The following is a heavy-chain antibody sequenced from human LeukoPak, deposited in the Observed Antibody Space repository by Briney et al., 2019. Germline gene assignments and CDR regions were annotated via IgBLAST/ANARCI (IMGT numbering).Heavy chain of an antibody. CDR1: GFVFSSYA. CDR3: AKEKYSSSSYFDY. D-gene: IGHD6-6*01. Sequence: GGSLRLSCAASGFVFSSYAMSWVRQAPGKGLEWVSAISGSGGSTYYAGSVKGRFTIPRDNSKNTLYLQMNSLRAEDTAVYYCAKEKYSSSSYFDYWGQGTLVTVSS. J-gene: IGHJ4*02. CDR2: ISGSGGST. V-gene: IGHV3-23*01.